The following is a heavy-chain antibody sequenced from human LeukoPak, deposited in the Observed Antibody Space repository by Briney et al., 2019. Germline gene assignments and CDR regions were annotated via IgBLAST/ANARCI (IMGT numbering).Heavy chain of an antibody. J-gene: IGHJ5*02. D-gene: IGHD2-21*02. CDR2: ISAYNGNT. Sequence: GASVKVSCKAFGYTFTSYGISWVRQAPGQGLEWMGWISAYNGNTNYAQKLQGRVTMTTDTSTSTAYMELRSLRSDDTAVYYCARSQTVVTAYNWFDPWGQGTLVTVSS. CDR1: GYTFTSYG. CDR3: ARSQTVVTAYNWFDP. V-gene: IGHV1-18*01.